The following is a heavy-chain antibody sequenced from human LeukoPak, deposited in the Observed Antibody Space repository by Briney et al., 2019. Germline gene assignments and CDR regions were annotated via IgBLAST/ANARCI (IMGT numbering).Heavy chain of an antibody. Sequence: GGSLRLSCAASGFTFSSYAVSWVRQAPGKGLEWVSSISGSGGSTYSADSVKGRFTISRDNSKNTLYLQMNSLRAEDTALYYCAKDRSCTNDVCHGDFDYWGQGTLVTVSS. J-gene: IGHJ4*02. CDR2: ISGSGGST. CDR3: AKDRSCTNDVCHGDFDY. CDR1: GFTFSSYA. V-gene: IGHV3-23*01. D-gene: IGHD2-8*01.